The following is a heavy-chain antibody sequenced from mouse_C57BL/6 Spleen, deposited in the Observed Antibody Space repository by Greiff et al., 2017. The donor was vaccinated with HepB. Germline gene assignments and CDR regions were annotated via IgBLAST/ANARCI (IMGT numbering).Heavy chain of an antibody. CDR3: ARECHYCIRFAY. J-gene: IGHJ3*01. V-gene: IGHV5-4*01. D-gene: IGHD1-1*01. Sequence: EVKLMESGGGLVKPGGSLKLSCAASGFTFSSYAMSWVRQTPEKRLEWVANLSDGGSYTYDPDKVKGRLPISRDNAKNTLYLQMSHLKSEDTAMYYCARECHYCIRFAYWGQGTLVTVSA. CDR2: LSDGGSYT. CDR1: GFTFSSYA.